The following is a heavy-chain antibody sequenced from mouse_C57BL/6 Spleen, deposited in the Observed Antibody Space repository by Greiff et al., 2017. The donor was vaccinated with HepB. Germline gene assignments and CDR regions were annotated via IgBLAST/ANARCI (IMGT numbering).Heavy chain of an antibody. CDR3: ASQSTMVTRDY. CDR1: GYTFTSYW. Sequence: QVQLKQPGAELVKPGASVKMSCKASGYTFTSYWITWVKQRPGQGLEWIGDIYPGSGSTNYNEKFKSKATLTVDTSSSTAYMQLSSLTSEDSAVYYCASQSTMVTRDYWGQGTTLTVSS. D-gene: IGHD2-2*01. CDR2: IYPGSGST. J-gene: IGHJ2*01. V-gene: IGHV1-55*01.